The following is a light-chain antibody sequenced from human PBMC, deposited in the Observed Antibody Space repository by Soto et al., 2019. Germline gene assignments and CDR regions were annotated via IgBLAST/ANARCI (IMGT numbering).Light chain of an antibody. CDR1: QSINSRY. CDR3: QLFGSSPGFT. J-gene: IGKJ3*01. CDR2: GAS. Sequence: EIVLTQSPGTLSLSPGERATLSCRASQSINSRYLAWYQQKPGQAPRLLIYGASSRATGIPDRFSGSGSGTDFTLPIRRLQPEDFAVYYCQLFGSSPGFTFGPGTKVDIK. V-gene: IGKV3-20*01.